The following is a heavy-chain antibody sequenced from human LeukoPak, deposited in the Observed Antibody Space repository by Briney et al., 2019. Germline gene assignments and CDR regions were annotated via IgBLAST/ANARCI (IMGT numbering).Heavy chain of an antibody. J-gene: IGHJ4*02. CDR3: AKGGDDFWSGYSDY. CDR2: ISGSGGST. V-gene: IGHV3-23*01. D-gene: IGHD3-3*01. Sequence: GGSLRLSCAASGFTVSSNYMSWVRQAPGKGLEWVSAISGSGGSTYYADSVKGRFTISRDNSKNTLYLQMNSLRAEDTAVYYCAKGGDDFWSGYSDYWGQGTLVTVSS. CDR1: GFTVSSNY.